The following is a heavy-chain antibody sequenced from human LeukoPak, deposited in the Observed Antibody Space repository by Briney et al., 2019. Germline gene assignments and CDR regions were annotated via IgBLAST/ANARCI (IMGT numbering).Heavy chain of an antibody. V-gene: IGHV1-3*02. CDR1: GYTFSNYS. J-gene: IGHJ4*02. CDR3: ARDGKAGDFDY. D-gene: IGHD6-13*01. CDR2: STGDGNT. Sequence: PVASVKVSCKASGYTFSNYSMQWVRQAPGQKLEWMGWSTGDGNTRYSQELQGRVTFTRDTSASTAYMELSGLRSEDMAVYYCARDGKAGDFDYWGQGTLVSVFS.